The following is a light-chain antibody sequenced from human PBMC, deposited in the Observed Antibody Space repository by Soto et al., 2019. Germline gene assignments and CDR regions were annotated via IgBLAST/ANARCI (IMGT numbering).Light chain of an antibody. CDR1: QDISNY. CDR2: WAS. V-gene: IGKV1-33*01. J-gene: IGKJ1*01. CDR3: QQYYGTPRT. Sequence: DIQMTQSPSSLSASVGDRVTITCQASQDISNYLNWFQQKPGKAPKLLVYWASTRESGVPDRFSGSGSGTDFTLTISSLQAEDVAVYYCQQYYGTPRTFGQGTKVEIK.